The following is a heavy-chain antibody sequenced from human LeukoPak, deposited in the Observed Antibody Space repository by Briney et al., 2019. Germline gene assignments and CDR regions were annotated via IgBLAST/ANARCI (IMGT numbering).Heavy chain of an antibody. J-gene: IGHJ4*02. CDR2: IRSKAYGGTA. D-gene: IGHD3-16*01. Sequence: GRSLRLSCAASGFTFSDYALTWVRQAPGKGLQWLGFIRSKAYGGTAEYAASVKGRFTISRDDSNSVAYLQMNSLKTEDTAVYFCVRASVVGVTGLPDFWGQGTLVTVSS. V-gene: IGHV3-49*04. CDR1: GFTFSDYA. CDR3: VRASVVGVTGLPDF.